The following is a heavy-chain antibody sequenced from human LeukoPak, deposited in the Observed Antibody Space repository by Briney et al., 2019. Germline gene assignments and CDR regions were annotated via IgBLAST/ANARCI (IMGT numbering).Heavy chain of an antibody. D-gene: IGHD3-10*01. CDR1: GFTFSSYW. J-gene: IGHJ4*02. CDR3: ARVLGSSGSYSYFDY. CDR2: IKQDGSEK. Sequence: PGGSLRLSCAASGFTFSSYWMSWVRQAPGKGLEWVANIKQDGSEKYYVDSVKGRFTISRDNAKNSLFLQMNSLRAEDTAVYYCARVLGSSGSYSYFDYWGQGTLVTVSS. V-gene: IGHV3-7*01.